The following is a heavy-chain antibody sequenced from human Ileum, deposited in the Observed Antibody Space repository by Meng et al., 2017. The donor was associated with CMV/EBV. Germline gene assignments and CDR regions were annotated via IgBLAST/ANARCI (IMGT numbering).Heavy chain of an antibody. CDR1: GYTFSNYV. CDR3: SRESVGAGDY. V-gene: IGHV1-18*01. Sequence: QNQLGQSGAEVGKPEASVNVAGKTSGYTFSNYVLNWDRQAPGQGLELLGWVNTYDGDTHYPRSLKCGVTMTTDSSTKTVYMELRNLRADYKAVYYCSRESVGAGDYWGQGTLVTVSS. J-gene: IGHJ4*02. D-gene: IGHD1-26*01. CDR2: VNTYDGDT.